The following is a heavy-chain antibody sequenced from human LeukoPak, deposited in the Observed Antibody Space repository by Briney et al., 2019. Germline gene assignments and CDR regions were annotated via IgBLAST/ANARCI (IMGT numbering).Heavy chain of an antibody. CDR3: ARGVGYYGSGSHNWFDY. D-gene: IGHD3-10*01. CDR2: INHSGST. CDR1: GYSISSGYF. V-gene: IGHV4-38-2*02. Sequence: SETLSLTCTVSGYSISSGYFWGWIRQPPGKGLEWIGEINHSGSTNYNPSLKSRVTISVDTSKNQFSLKLSSVTAADTAVYYCARGVGYYGSGSHNWFDYWGQGTLVTVSS. J-gene: IGHJ4*02.